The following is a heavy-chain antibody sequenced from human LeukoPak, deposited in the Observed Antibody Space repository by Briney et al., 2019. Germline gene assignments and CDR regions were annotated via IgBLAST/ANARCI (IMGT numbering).Heavy chain of an antibody. CDR2: ISSSSSYT. CDR1: GFTFSTYT. CDR3: TRLRGVRGATSVRFDP. J-gene: IGHJ5*02. D-gene: IGHD3-10*01. V-gene: IGHV3-21*01. Sequence: GGSLRLSCAASGFTFSTYTMNWVRQAPGKGLEWVSSISSSSSYTYYANSVKGRFTISRDNAKNSLFLQMDSLRAEDTAVYYCTRLRGVRGATSVRFDPWGQGTLVTVSS.